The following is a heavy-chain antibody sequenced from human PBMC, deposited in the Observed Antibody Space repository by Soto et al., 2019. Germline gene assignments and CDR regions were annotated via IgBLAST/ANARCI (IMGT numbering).Heavy chain of an antibody. D-gene: IGHD3-22*01. J-gene: IGHJ3*02. CDR3: ARLAIVVVITDAFDI. V-gene: IGHV4-34*01. CDR2: INHSGST. CDR1: GGSFSGYY. Sequence: SETLSLTCAVYGGSFSGYYWSWIRQPPGKGLEWIGEINHSGSTNYNPSLKSRFPISVDTSKNQFSLKRSSVTAADTAVYYCARLAIVVVITDAFDIWGQGTMVTVSS.